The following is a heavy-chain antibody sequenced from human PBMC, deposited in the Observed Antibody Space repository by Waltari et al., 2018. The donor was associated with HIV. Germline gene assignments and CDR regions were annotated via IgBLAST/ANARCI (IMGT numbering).Heavy chain of an antibody. CDR3: TTGLAA. V-gene: IGHV3-15*01. D-gene: IGHD6-13*01. CDR1: GFTFSNAW. CDR2: IKSKTDGGKT. J-gene: IGHJ5*02. Sequence: EVQLVESGVGLVKPGGSLRLSCAASGFTFSNAWMRWVRQAPGKGLEWVGRIKSKTDGGKTDYAAPVKGRFTISRDDSKNTLYLQMNSLKTEDTAVYYCTTGLAAWGQGTLVTVSS.